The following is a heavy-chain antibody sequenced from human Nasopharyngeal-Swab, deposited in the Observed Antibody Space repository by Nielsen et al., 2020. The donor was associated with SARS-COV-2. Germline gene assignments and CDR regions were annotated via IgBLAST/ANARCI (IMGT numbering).Heavy chain of an antibody. CDR3: ARDGEASGYDNNWFDP. Sequence: ASVKVSCKASGYTFSSHYMHWVRQAPGQGLEWMGISNPSGGTTSYAQKFQGRLTMTRDTSTSTVYMELSSLRSEDTAVYYCARDGEASGYDNNWFDPWGQGTLVTVSS. CDR1: GYTFSSHY. D-gene: IGHD5-12*01. J-gene: IGHJ5*02. V-gene: IGHV1-46*01. CDR2: SNPSGGTT.